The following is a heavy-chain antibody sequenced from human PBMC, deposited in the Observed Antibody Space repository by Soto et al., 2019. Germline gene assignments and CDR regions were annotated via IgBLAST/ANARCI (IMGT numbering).Heavy chain of an antibody. CDR1: GGSISSYY. J-gene: IGHJ4*01. V-gene: IGHV4-59*01. CDR3: ARGWSIFGVVKHFDY. D-gene: IGHD3-3*01. CDR2: IYYSGST. Sequence: PSETLSLTCTVSGGSISSYYWSWIRQPPGKGLEWIGYIYYSGSTNYNPSLKSRVTISVDTSKNQFSLKLSSVTAADTAVYYCARGWSIFGVVKHFDYWGHGTLVTVSS.